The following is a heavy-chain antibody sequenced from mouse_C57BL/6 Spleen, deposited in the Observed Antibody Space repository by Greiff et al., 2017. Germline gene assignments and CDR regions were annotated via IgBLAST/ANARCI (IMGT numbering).Heavy chain of an antibody. CDR1: GFTFSSYA. Sequence: EVKLVESGGGLVKPGGSLKLSCAASGFTFSSYAMSWVRQTPEKRLEWVATISDGGSYTYYPDNVKGRCTISRDNATNNLYLQMSHLKSEDTAMYCCARMTTVVDYWGKGTTLTVSS. V-gene: IGHV5-4*03. J-gene: IGHJ2*01. D-gene: IGHD1-1*01. CDR2: ISDGGSYT. CDR3: ARMTTVVDY.